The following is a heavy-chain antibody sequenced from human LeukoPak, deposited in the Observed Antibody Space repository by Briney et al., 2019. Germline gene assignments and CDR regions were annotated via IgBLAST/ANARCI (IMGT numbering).Heavy chain of an antibody. D-gene: IGHD2-2*01. J-gene: IGHJ6*02. CDR2: IYSGGST. CDR3: ARGGVPAAYYYYYYGMDV. Sequence: GGSLRLSCAASGFTVSSNYMSWVRRAPGKGLEWVSVIYSGGSTYYADSVKGRFTISRDNSKNTLYLQMNSLRAEDTAVYYCARGGVPAAYYYYYYGMDVWGQGTTVTVSS. CDR1: GFTVSSNY. V-gene: IGHV3-66*01.